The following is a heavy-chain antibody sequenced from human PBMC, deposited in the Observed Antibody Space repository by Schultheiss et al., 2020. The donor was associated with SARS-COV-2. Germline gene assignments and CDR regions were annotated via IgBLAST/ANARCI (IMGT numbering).Heavy chain of an antibody. CDR1: GGSISSGDYY. J-gene: IGHJ4*02. D-gene: IGHD3-3*01. CDR3: ARVGTLPLRFFDY. Sequence: SETLSLTCTVSGGSISSGDYYWSWIRQPPGKGLEWIGEINHSGSTNYNPSLKSRVTISVDTSKNQFSLKLSSVTAADTAVYYCARVGTLPLRFFDYWGQGTLVTVSS. V-gene: IGHV4-39*07. CDR2: INHSGST.